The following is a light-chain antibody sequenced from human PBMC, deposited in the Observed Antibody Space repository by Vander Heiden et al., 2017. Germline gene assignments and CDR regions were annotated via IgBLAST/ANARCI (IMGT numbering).Light chain of an antibody. CDR1: QSLVYSDGNTY. J-gene: IGKJ1*01. CDR2: PVA. V-gene: IGKV2-30*01. CDR3: MHYRYWPT. Sequence: DVVMTQSPLSLPVTLGQSASISCRSSQSLVYSDGNTYLNWFQQRPGQSPRRIIYPVAMRDSGAPDRISGSASGDDFPLKSSRVEAEDVRIYYRMHYRYWPTFGQGTKVEIK.